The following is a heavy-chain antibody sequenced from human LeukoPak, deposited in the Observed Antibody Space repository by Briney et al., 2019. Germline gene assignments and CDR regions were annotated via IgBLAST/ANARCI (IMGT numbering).Heavy chain of an antibody. J-gene: IGHJ4*02. D-gene: IGHD3-22*01. CDR2: ISGSGGST. CDR3: AKPPQNLVVITHFDY. CDR1: GFTFSSYA. Sequence: GGSLRLSCAASGFTFSSYAMSWVRQAPGKGLEWVPAISGSGGSTYYVDSVKGRFTISRDNSKNTLYLQMNSLRAEDTAVYYCAKPPQNLVVITHFDYWGQGTLVTVSS. V-gene: IGHV3-23*01.